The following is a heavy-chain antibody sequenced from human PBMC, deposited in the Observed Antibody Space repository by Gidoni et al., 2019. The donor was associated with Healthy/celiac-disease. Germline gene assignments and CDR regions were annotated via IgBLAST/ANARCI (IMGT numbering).Heavy chain of an antibody. V-gene: IGHV3-23*01. CDR3: AKYGDYDYYYGMDV. J-gene: IGHJ6*02. CDR1: GFTVSSYA. CDR2: ISGSGGST. D-gene: IGHD4-17*01. Sequence: EVQLLEAGGDLVQPGGSLRRSCAASGFTVSSYAMSWVRQAPGKGLEWVSAISGSGGSTYYADSVKGRFTISGDNSKNTLYLQMNSLRAEDTAVYYCAKYGDYDYYYGMDVWGQGTTVTVSS.